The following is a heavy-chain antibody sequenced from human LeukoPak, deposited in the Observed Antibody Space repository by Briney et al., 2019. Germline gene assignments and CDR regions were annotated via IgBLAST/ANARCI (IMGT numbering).Heavy chain of an antibody. V-gene: IGHV3-21*01. CDR2: ISSSSSYI. CDR3: ARVGSTYYYYGMDV. D-gene: IGHD5/OR15-5a*01. J-gene: IGHJ6*02. Sequence: PGGSLRLSCAASGFTFSSYIMNWVRQAPGKGLEWVSSISSSSSYIYYADSVKGRFTISRDNAKNSLYLQMNSLRAEDTAVYYCARVGSTYYYYGMDVWGQGTTVTVSS. CDR1: GFTFSSYI.